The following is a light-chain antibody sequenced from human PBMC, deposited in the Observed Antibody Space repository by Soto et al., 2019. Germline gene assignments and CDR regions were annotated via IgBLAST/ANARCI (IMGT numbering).Light chain of an antibody. V-gene: IGKV3-20*01. J-gene: IGKJ1*01. CDR2: GAS. CDR3: QRYGSSGT. Sequence: EIVLTQSPGTLSLSPGERATLSCRASQSVSNNYLAWYQQKPGQAPRLLIYGASNRATGIPDRFSGSGSGTDFTLTISRLEPEDFAVYYCQRYGSSGTFGQGTKVDIK. CDR1: QSVSNNY.